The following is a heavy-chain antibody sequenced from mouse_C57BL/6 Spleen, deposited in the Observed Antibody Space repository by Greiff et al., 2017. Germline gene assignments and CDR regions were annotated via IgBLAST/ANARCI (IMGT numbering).Heavy chain of an antibody. CDR2: IHPNSGST. D-gene: IGHD2-1*01. Sequence: VQLQQPGAELVKPGASVKLSCKASGYTFTSYWMHWVKQRPGQGLEWIGMIHPNSGSTNYNEKFKSKATLTVDKSSSTAYMQLSSLTSEDSAVDYCARGGNYVFYAMDYWGQGTSVTVSS. CDR1: GYTFTSYW. CDR3: ARGGNYVFYAMDY. J-gene: IGHJ4*01. V-gene: IGHV1-64*01.